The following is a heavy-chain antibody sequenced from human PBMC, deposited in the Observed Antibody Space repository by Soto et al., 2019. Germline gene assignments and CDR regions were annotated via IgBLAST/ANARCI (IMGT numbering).Heavy chain of an antibody. Sequence: SETLSLTCTVSGGSISSYYWSWIRQPPGKGLEWIGYIYYSGSTNYNPSLKSRVTISVDTSKNQFSLKLSSVTAADTAVYYCAREHWDSSGYYRDAFDIWGQGTMVTVPS. D-gene: IGHD3-22*01. CDR2: IYYSGST. V-gene: IGHV4-59*01. CDR3: AREHWDSSGYYRDAFDI. CDR1: GGSISSYY. J-gene: IGHJ3*02.